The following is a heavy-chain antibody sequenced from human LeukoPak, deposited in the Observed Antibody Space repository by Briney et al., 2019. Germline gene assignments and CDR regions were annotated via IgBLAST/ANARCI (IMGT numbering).Heavy chain of an antibody. J-gene: IGHJ4*02. D-gene: IGHD3-22*01. V-gene: IGHV3-21*01. CDR3: AKAYDSSGYYYFDY. CDR1: GFTFSSYS. CDR2: ISSSSSYI. Sequence: GGSLRLSCAASGFTFSSYSMNWVRQAPGKGLEWVSSISSSSSYIYYADSVKGRFTISRDNAKNSLYLQMNSLRAEDTAVYYCAKAYDSSGYYYFDYWGQGTLVTVSS.